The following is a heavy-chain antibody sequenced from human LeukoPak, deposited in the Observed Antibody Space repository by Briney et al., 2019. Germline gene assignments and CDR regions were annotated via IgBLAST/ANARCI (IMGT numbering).Heavy chain of an antibody. CDR1: GFTVSTNY. CDR2: INSGGST. J-gene: IGHJ3*02. D-gene: IGHD6-13*01. CDR3: AKDRIAGHDTFDI. Sequence: GGSLRLSCAASGFTVSTNYMSWVRQAPGKGLEWVSLINSGGSTYYVDSVKGRFTISRDNSKNTVYLQMNSLRAEDTAVYYCAKDRIAGHDTFDIWGQGTVVTVSS. V-gene: IGHV3-66*02.